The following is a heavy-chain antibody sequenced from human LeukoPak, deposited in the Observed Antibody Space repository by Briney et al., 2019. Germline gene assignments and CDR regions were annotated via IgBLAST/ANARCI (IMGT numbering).Heavy chain of an antibody. D-gene: IGHD2-21*01. CDR3: SPISYYYYYMDV. CDR1: GGSISSSSYY. V-gene: IGHV4-39*07. J-gene: IGHJ6*03. Sequence: SETLSLTCTVSGGSISSSSYYWGWIRQPPGKGLEWIGSIYYSGSTYYNPSLKSRVTISVDTSKNQFSLKLSSVTAADTAVYYCSPISYYYYYMDVWGKGTTVTVSS. CDR2: IYYSGST.